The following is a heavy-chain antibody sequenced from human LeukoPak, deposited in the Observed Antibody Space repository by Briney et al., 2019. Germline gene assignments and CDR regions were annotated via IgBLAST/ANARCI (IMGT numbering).Heavy chain of an antibody. V-gene: IGHV3-30*02. D-gene: IGHD1-1*01. CDR2: IRSDGSNR. CDR3: ARPPFGPWIQLASAAFDL. Sequence: PGGSLRLSCASPGFTFTNYDMHWVRQAPGKGLEWVAFIRSDGSNRYYADSVKGRFSISRDTSKNTLFLHMYSLRSEDTAVYYCARPPFGPWIQLASAAFDLWGQGTMVTVSS. CDR1: GFTFTNYD. J-gene: IGHJ3*01.